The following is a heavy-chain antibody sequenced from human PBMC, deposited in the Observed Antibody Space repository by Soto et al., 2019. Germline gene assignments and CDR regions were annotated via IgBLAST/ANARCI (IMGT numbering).Heavy chain of an antibody. J-gene: IGHJ4*02. Sequence: GASVKVSCKASGGTFSSYAISWVRQAPGQGLEWMGGIIPIFGTANYAQKFQGRVTITADESTSTAYMELSSLRSEDTAVYYCAREEYYYDSSGFFDYWGQGTLVTVSS. CDR2: IIPIFGTA. CDR1: GGTFSSYA. D-gene: IGHD3-22*01. V-gene: IGHV1-69*13. CDR3: AREEYYYDSSGFFDY.